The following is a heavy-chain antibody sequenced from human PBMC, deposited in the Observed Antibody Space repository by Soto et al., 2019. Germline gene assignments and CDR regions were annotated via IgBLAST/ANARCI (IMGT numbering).Heavy chain of an antibody. J-gene: IGHJ5*02. Sequence: EVQLVESGGGLVQPGGSLRLSCAASGFTFSSYSMNWVRQAPGKGLEWVSYISSSSSTIYYADSVKGRLTISRDNAKNLLYLQMNSLRDGDKAVYYWARKAGTWHLPLNWFDPWGQGTLVTVSS. CDR3: ARKAGTWHLPLNWFDP. D-gene: IGHD6-19*01. CDR1: GFTFSSYS. V-gene: IGHV3-48*02. CDR2: ISSSSSTI.